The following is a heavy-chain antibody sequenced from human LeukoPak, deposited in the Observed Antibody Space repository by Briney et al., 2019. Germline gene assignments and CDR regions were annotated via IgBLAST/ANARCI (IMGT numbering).Heavy chain of an antibody. CDR3: AKDYGGLDYFDY. CDR1: GFTFSAYG. J-gene: IGHJ4*02. D-gene: IGHD4-23*01. CDR2: ISYDGSNK. Sequence: GGSLRLSCAASGFTFSAYGMHWVRQAPGKGLEWVAVISYDGSNKYYADSVKGRFTISRDNSKNTLYLQMNSLRAEDTAMYYCAKDYGGLDYFDYWGQGTLVTVSS. V-gene: IGHV3-30*18.